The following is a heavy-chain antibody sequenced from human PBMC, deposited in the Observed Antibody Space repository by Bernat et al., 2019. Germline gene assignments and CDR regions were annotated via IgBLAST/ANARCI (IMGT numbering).Heavy chain of an antibody. V-gene: IGHV3-23*04. CDR1: GFTFSSYA. CDR3: AKSNQRARPLEVY. J-gene: IGHJ4*02. CDR2: ISGSGGST. D-gene: IGHD6-25*01. Sequence: EVQLVESGGGLVQPGGSLRLSCAASGFTFSSYAMSWVRPAPGKGLEWVSAISGSGGSTYYADSVEGGYTISRDNSKNTLYLQMNSLRAEDTAVYYCAKSNQRARPLEVYWGEGTLVTVSS.